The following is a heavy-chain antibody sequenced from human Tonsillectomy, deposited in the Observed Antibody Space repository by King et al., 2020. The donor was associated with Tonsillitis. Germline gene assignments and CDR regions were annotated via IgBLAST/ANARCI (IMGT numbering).Heavy chain of an antibody. Sequence: QLVQSGAEVKKPGASVKISCKASGYTFTDYYVHWVRQAPGQGLEWMGWINPNSGATNYSRNFQGRVFMTRDTSLSTAYMELNMLRSDDTAIYSGACAPSQRLVRGWFDPWGQGTLVTVSS. D-gene: IGHD6-19*01. CDR1: GYTFTDYY. J-gene: IGHJ5*02. CDR2: INPNSGAT. CDR3: ACAPSQRLVRGWFDP. V-gene: IGHV1-2*02.